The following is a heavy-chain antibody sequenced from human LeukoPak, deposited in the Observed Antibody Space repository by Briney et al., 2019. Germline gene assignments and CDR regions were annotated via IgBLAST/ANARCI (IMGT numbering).Heavy chain of an antibody. V-gene: IGHV4-34*01. J-gene: IGHJ4*02. CDR3: ARGPAQSYYYDSSGYYHGGY. CDR2: INHSAST. D-gene: IGHD3-22*01. Sequence: SETLFLTCAVYGGSFRGYYWSWIRQPPGKGLEWIGEINHSASTNYNPSLKSRVTISVDASKNQFSLKLSSVTAADTAVYYCARGPAQSYYYDSSGYYHGGYWGQGTLVTVSS. CDR1: GGSFRGYY.